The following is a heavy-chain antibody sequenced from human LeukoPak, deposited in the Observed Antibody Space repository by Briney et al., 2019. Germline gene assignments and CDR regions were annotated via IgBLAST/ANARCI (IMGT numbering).Heavy chain of an antibody. J-gene: IGHJ6*03. CDR1: GYTFTSNY. D-gene: IGHD5-12*01. CDR3: ARARSMVATNLDDYYYIDV. Sequence: ASVKVSCKAFGYTFTSNYMHWVRQAPGQGPEWMGVISPRGGSTTYAQKFQGIVTLTSDMSKSTDYLELSSLKSEDTAIYYCARARSMVATNLDDYYYIDVWGKGTTVTISS. CDR2: ISPRGGST. V-gene: IGHV1-46*01.